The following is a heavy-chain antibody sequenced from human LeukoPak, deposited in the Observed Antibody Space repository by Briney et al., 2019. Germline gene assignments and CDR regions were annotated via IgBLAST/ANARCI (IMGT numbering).Heavy chain of an antibody. D-gene: IGHD6-13*01. CDR2: ISSSSSTI. Sequence: PGGSLRLSCAASGFTFSSYSMNWVRQAPGKGLEWVSYISSSSSTIYYADSVKGRLTISRDNAKNSLYLQMNSLRDEDTAVYYCARDGYSSSWYDYYFDYWGQGTLVTVSS. V-gene: IGHV3-48*02. CDR3: ARDGYSSSWYDYYFDY. CDR1: GFTFSSYS. J-gene: IGHJ4*02.